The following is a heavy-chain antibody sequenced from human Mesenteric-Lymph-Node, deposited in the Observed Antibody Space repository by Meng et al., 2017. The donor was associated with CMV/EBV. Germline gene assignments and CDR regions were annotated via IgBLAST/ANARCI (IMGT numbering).Heavy chain of an antibody. J-gene: IGHJ4*02. V-gene: IGHV4-34*01. Sequence: SETLSLTCAMSGGSFSGSHWGWIRQPPGKGLEWIGEINHSGSTNYNPSLKSRVSISLDTSKNQFSLKLRSGTAADTAVYYCARRRDDYGAKPWGYWGQGTLVTVSS. D-gene: IGHD4/OR15-4a*01. CDR1: GGSFSGSH. CDR3: ARRRDDYGAKPWGY. CDR2: INHSGST.